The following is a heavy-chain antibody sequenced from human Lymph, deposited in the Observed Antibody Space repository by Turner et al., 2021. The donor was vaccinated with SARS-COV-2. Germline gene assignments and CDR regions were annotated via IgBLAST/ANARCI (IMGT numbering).Heavy chain of an antibody. V-gene: IGHV1-2*02. CDR1: GYTFTGYY. J-gene: IGHJ4*02. CDR3: ARSRDLQSMIRGVDPFDY. CDR2: INPNSGGT. Sequence: QVQLAQSGAEVKKPGASVKVSCKASGYTFTGYYMHWVRQAPGQGLEWMGWINPNSGGTNDPQKFQGRVTMTRDTSISRAYMELSRLRSDDTAVYYCARSRDLQSMIRGVDPFDYWGQGTLVTVSS. D-gene: IGHD3-10*01.